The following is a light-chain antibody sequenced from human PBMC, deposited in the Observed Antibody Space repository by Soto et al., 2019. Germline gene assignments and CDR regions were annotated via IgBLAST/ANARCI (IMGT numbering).Light chain of an antibody. CDR2: DVT. J-gene: IGLJ1*01. CDR1: ISDVGSFNH. V-gene: IGLV2-8*01. Sequence: QSVLTQPPSASGSPGQSVTISCTGTISDVGSFNHVSWYQQHPGKAPKLMIYDVTQRPSGVPDRFSGSKSGNTASLTVASLQAEDEAEYYCRAYGGSNILVFGTGTKLTVL. CDR3: RAYGGSNILV.